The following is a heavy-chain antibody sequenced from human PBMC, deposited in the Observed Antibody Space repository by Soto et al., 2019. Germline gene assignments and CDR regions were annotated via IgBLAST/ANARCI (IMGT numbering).Heavy chain of an antibody. CDR2: ISSSSSYI. CDR3: ARDRYDVPPRFSWFDP. Sequence: GGSLRLSCAASGFTFISYSMNWVLQAPWKGLEWASSISSSSSYIYYADSVKGRFTISRDNAKNSLYLQMNSLRAEDTAVYYCARDRYDVPPRFSWFDPWGQGTLVTVSS. D-gene: IGHD3-3*01. CDR1: GFTFISYS. J-gene: IGHJ5*02. V-gene: IGHV3-21*01.